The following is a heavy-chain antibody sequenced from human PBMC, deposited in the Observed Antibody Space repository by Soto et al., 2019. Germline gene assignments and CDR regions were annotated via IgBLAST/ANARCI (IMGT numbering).Heavy chain of an antibody. CDR3: ARGGGTPDY. Sequence: QVQLVQSGAEVKKSGASVKVSCKASGYTFISYAMYWVRQAPGQGLEWMGIISPRDGTTTYAQNFQDRVTMTRDTSTRTVYMELSRLRSEDTAVYYCARGGGTPDYWGQGTLVTVSS. CDR2: ISPRDGTT. J-gene: IGHJ4*02. CDR1: GYTFISYA. V-gene: IGHV1-46*01.